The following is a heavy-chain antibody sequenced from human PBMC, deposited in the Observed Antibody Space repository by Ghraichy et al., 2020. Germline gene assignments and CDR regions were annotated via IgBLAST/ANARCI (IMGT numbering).Heavy chain of an antibody. J-gene: IGHJ4*02. D-gene: IGHD5-12*01. CDR3: AREGLRLLNYYFDY. V-gene: IGHV3-30-3*01. Sequence: GGSLRLSCAASGFTFSSYAMHWVRQAPGKGLEWVAVISYDGSNKYYADSVKGRFTISRDNSKNTLYLQMNSLRAEDTAVYYCAREGLRLLNYYFDYWGQGTLVTVSS. CDR2: ISYDGSNK. CDR1: GFTFSSYA.